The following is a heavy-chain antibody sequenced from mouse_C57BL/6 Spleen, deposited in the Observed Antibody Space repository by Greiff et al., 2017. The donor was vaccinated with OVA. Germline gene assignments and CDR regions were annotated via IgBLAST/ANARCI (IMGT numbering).Heavy chain of an antibody. J-gene: IGHJ1*03. CDR2: ISYDGSN. D-gene: IGHD1-1*01. V-gene: IGHV3-6*01. CDR1: GYSFTSGYY. Sequence: EVQLQQSGPGLVKPSQSLSLTCSVTGYSFTSGYYWNWIRQFPGNKLEWMGYISYDGSNNYNPSLKNRISITRDTSKNPFFLKLNSVTTEDTATYYCARDLSYYYGSRRDYWYFDVWGTGTTVTVSS. CDR3: ARDLSYYYGSRRDYWYFDV.